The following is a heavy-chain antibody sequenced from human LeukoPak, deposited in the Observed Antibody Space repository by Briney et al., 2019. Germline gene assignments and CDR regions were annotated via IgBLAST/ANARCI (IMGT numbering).Heavy chain of an antibody. V-gene: IGHV3-30*18. D-gene: IGHD3-22*01. J-gene: IGHJ4*02. CDR2: ISYDGGNK. CDR3: AKDGRRAPYFETSVPAGYFDY. Sequence: GGSLRLSCAASGFTFSSYGMHWVRQAPGKGLEWVAGISYDGGNKYYTDSVKGRFTISRDNSKNTLYLQVNSLRAEGTAVFYCAKDGRRAPYFETSVPAGYFDYWGQGTLVTVSS. CDR1: GFTFSSYG.